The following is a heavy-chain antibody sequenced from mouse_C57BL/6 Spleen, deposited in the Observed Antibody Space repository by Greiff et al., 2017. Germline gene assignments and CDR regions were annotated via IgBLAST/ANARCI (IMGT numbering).Heavy chain of an antibody. CDR2: IYPGDGDT. J-gene: IGHJ1*03. D-gene: IGHD1-1*01. CDR1: GYAFSSYW. CDR3: TYYYGSSDGYWYFDG. V-gene: IGHV1-80*01. Sequence: QVQLKESGAELVKPGASVKISCKASGYAFSSYWMNWVKQRPGKGLEWIGQIYPGDGDTNYNGKFKGKATLTADKSSSTAYMQLSSLTSEDSAVYFWTYYYGSSDGYWYFDGWGTGTTVTVSS.